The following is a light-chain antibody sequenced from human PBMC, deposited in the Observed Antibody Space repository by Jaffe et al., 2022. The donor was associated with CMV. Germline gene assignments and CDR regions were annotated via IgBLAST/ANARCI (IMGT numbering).Light chain of an antibody. CDR3: QQYYDPPLT. Sequence: DIVMSQSPDSLTVSLGERATINCKSSRTVLYSSNNKNYLAWYQHKPGQPPKLLIYWASTRESGVPDRFSGSGSGTEFSLTISRLQAEDAAVYYCQQYYDPPLTFGGGTKLEIK. CDR2: WAS. CDR1: RTVLYSSNNKNY. V-gene: IGKV4-1*01. J-gene: IGKJ4*01.